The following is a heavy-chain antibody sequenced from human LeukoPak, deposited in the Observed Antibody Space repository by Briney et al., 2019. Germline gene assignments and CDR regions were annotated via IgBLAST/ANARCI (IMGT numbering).Heavy chain of an antibody. CDR2: ISSSGST. CDR3: ARGGYYTSGSYYDH. J-gene: IGHJ5*02. Sequence: PSETLSLTCTVSGGSMSSYYWSWIRQPPGKGLEWIGYISSSGSTNYNPSLDSRVTISMDTSKNQFSLKLASVTEADTAVYYCARGGYYTSGSYYDHWGQGTPVTVSS. D-gene: IGHD3-10*01. V-gene: IGHV4-59*01. CDR1: GGSMSSYY.